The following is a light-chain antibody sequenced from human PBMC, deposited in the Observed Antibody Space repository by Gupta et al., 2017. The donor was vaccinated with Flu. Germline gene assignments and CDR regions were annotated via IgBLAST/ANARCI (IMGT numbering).Light chain of an antibody. V-gene: IGKV4-1*01. CDR1: QSRLYSSNNKNY. J-gene: IGKJ2*01. CDR2: WAS. Sequence: SLGERATINCKSSQSRLYSSNNKNYLAWYQQKPGQSPKLLIYWASTRESGVPDRFSGSGSGTDFTLTISTRQAEDVAVYYCHQEDNIPVTFGQGTKLEIK. CDR3: HQEDNIPVT.